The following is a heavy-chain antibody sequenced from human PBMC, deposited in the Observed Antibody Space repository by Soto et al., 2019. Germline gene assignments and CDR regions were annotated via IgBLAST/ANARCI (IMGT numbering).Heavy chain of an antibody. J-gene: IGHJ4*02. CDR3: ARQRIY. CDR2: IYDSGST. V-gene: IGHV4-59*08. D-gene: IGHD6-25*01. CDR1: GGSISSSY. Sequence: QVQLQESGPGLVKPSETLSLTCTVSGGSISSSYWSWIRQPPGKGLEWIGYIYDSGSTYYNSSLKSRVTMSVDTSKNQFSLKLSSVTAADTAVYYCARQRIYWGQGTPVTVSS.